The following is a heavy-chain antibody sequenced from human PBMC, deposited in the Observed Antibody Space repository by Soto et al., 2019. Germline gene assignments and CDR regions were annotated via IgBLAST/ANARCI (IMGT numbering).Heavy chain of an antibody. CDR2: IYYSGRP. CDR3: ARERDYYGMDV. J-gene: IGHJ6*02. CDR1: GGSVSSGDYY. Sequence: SETLSLTCSVSGGSVSSGDYYWTWIRQSPGKSLEWIGNIYYSGRPNYSPSLKSRVTMSIDTSKNLLSLRLSSVTAADTAVYYCARERDYYGMDVWGQGTTVTVSS. V-gene: IGHV4-61*08.